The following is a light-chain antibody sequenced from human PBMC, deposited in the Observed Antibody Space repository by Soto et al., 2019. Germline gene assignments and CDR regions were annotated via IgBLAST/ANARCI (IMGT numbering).Light chain of an antibody. Sequence: ESVLTQSPGTLSLSPGERATLSCRASQSVSDSLAWYQQKPGQAPRLLINGASSRATGIPDRFSGSGSGTDCTLTISRLEPEDFAVYYCQQYASSPYTFGQGPRLEMK. CDR1: QSVSDS. CDR3: QQYASSPYT. V-gene: IGKV3-20*01. CDR2: GAS. J-gene: IGKJ2*01.